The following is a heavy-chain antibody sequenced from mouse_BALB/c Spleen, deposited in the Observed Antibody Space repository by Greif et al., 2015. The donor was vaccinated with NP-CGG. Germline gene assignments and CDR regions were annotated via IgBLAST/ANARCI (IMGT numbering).Heavy chain of an antibody. CDR1: GYAFTNYL. D-gene: IGHD2-1*01. J-gene: IGHJ4*01. CDR2: INPGSGGT. V-gene: IGHV1-54*01. CDR3: ARSGGNYVLYAMDY. Sequence: QVHVKQSGAELVRPGTSVKVSCKASGYAFTNYLIEWVKQRPGQGLEWIGVINPGSGGTNYNEKFKGKATLTADKSSSTAYMQLSSLTSDDSAVYFCARSGGNYVLYAMDYWGQGTSVTVSS.